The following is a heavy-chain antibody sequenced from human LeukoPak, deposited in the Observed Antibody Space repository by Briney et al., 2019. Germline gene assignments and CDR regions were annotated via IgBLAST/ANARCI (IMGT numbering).Heavy chain of an antibody. Sequence: SETLSLTCAVYGGSFSGYYWSWIRQPPGKGLEWIGEIKHSGSINYNPSLKSRVTMSVDTSKNQLSLKLSSVTAADLAVYYCARHRVATTIDYWGQGTLVTVSS. V-gene: IGHV4-34*01. CDR3: ARHRVATTIDY. CDR1: GGSFSGYY. CDR2: IKHSGSI. D-gene: IGHD5-12*01. J-gene: IGHJ4*02.